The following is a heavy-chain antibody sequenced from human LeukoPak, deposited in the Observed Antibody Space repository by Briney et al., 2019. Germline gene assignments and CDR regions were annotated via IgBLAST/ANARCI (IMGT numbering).Heavy chain of an antibody. CDR2: IYYSGST. CDR3: ARATVVKVYDY. V-gene: IGHV4-59*01. J-gene: IGHJ4*02. CDR1: GGSISSYY. D-gene: IGHD4-23*01. Sequence: SETLSLTCAVSGGSISSYYWSWIRQPPGKGLEWIGYIYYSGSTNYNPSLKSRVTISVDTSKNQFSLKLSSVTAADTAVYYCARATVVKVYDYWGQGTLVTVSS.